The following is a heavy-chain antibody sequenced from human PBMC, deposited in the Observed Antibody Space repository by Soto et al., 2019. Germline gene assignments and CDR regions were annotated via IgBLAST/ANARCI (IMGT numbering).Heavy chain of an antibody. CDR3: AKGAMVRRYYFDY. CDR1: GFTFSSYG. Sequence: PGGSLRLSCAASGFTFSSYGMHWVRPAPGKGLEWVAVISYDGSNKYYADSVKGRFTISRDNSKNTLYLQMNSLRAEDTAVYYCAKGAMVRRYYFDYWGQGTLVTVSS. J-gene: IGHJ4*02. CDR2: ISYDGSNK. D-gene: IGHD3-10*01. V-gene: IGHV3-30*18.